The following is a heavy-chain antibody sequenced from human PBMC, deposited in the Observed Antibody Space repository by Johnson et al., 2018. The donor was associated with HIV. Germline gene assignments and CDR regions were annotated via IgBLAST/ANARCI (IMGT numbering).Heavy chain of an antibody. CDR3: ARDGYNYSFDI. D-gene: IGHD5-24*01. Sequence: VQLVESGGGLVQPWGSLRLSCAASGFTVSRNYMSWVRQAPGKGLEWVSVIYSGGSTYYADSVTGRFTISRDYSKNTLYLQMNSLRVEDTAVYYCARDGYNYSFDIWGQGTMVTVSS. V-gene: IGHV3-66*01. J-gene: IGHJ3*02. CDR2: IYSGGST. CDR1: GFTVSRNY.